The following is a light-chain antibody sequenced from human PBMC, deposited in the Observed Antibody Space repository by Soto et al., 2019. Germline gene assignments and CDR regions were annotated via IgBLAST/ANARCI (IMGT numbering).Light chain of an antibody. CDR2: WAS. J-gene: IGKJ1*01. V-gene: IGKV4-1*01. Sequence: DIVMTQSPDSLAVSLGERATIKCWSSQTIFYSSNRKDYLAWYQQKPGQPPRVLIYWASTRESGVPDRFTGSGSGSDFTLTISNLQAEDVAVYYCQQYSTSPWTFGQGTKVEIK. CDR3: QQYSTSPWT. CDR1: QTIFYSSNRKDY.